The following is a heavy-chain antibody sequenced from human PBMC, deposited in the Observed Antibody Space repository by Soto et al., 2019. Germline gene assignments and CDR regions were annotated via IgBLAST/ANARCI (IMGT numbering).Heavy chain of an antibody. J-gene: IGHJ5*02. CDR2: INAGNGNT. CDR3: ARGVAGPLHWFDP. CDR1: GYTFTSYA. V-gene: IGHV1-3*01. Sequence: VSCKASGYTFTSYAMHWVRQAPGQRLEWMGWINAGNGNTKYSQKLQGRVTITRDTSASTAYMELSSLRSEDTAVYYCARGVAGPLHWFDPWGQGTLVTVSS. D-gene: IGHD6-19*01.